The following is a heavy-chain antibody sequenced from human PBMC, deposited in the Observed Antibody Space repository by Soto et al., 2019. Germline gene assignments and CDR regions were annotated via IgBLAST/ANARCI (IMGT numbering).Heavy chain of an antibody. CDR1: GFTFSSYA. Sequence: PGGSLRLSCAASGFTFSSYAMHWVRQAPGKGLEWVAVISYDGSNKYYADSVKGRFTISRDNSKNTLYLQMNSLRAEDTAVYYCARDEMATISGYFDYWGQGTLVPAPQ. D-gene: IGHD5-12*01. V-gene: IGHV3-30-3*01. CDR3: ARDEMATISGYFDY. J-gene: IGHJ4*02. CDR2: ISYDGSNK.